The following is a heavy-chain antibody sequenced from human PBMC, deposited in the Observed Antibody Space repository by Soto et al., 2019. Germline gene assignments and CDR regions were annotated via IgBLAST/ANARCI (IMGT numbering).Heavy chain of an antibody. Sequence: GGSLRLSCAASGFTFSSYAMSWVRQAPGKGLEWVSAISGSGGSTYYADSVKGRFTISRDNSKDTLYLQMNSLRAEDTAVYYCANLPGRCSGGSCYLSYGDYYYGMDVWGQGTTVTVSS. CDR1: GFTFSSYA. D-gene: IGHD2-15*01. J-gene: IGHJ6*02. CDR2: ISGSGGST. CDR3: ANLPGRCSGGSCYLSYGDYYYGMDV. V-gene: IGHV3-23*01.